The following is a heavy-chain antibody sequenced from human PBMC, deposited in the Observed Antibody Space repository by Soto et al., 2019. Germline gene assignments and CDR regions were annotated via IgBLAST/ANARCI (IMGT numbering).Heavy chain of an antibody. Sequence: QVQLQESGPGLVKPSQTLSLTCTVSGGSISSGGYYWSWIRQHPGKGLEWIGYIYYSGSTYYNPSLKSRVTISVDTSKNQFSLKLSSVTAADTAVYYCAREIWVNFGELPGDWFDPWGQGTLVTVSS. CDR3: AREIWVNFGELPGDWFDP. D-gene: IGHD3-10*01. V-gene: IGHV4-31*03. CDR1: GGSISSGGYY. J-gene: IGHJ5*02. CDR2: IYYSGST.